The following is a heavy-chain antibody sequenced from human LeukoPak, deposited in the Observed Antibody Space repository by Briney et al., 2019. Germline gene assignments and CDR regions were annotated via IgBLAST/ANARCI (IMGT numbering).Heavy chain of an antibody. Sequence: PGGSLRLSCAASGFTFSTYAMHWVRQAPGKGLEYVSAISSNGGSTYYANSVKGRFTISRDNSKNTLYLQMGSLRAEDMAVYYCARVFGIAAAAETYDYWGQGTLVTVSS. CDR3: ARVFGIAAAAETYDY. V-gene: IGHV3-64*01. CDR2: ISSNGGST. CDR1: GFTFSTYA. D-gene: IGHD6-13*01. J-gene: IGHJ4*02.